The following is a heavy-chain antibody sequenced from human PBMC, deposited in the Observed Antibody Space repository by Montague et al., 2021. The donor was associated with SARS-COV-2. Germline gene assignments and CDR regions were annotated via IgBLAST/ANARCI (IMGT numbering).Heavy chain of an antibody. D-gene: IGHD3-9*01. Sequence: SLRLSCAASGFTFSSYSMNWVRQAPVKVLEWVSSISSSSSYMYYXDSXHVRFTISRDNAKNSLYLQMNSLRAEDTAVYYCARGDFDWLLSFHYGMDVWGQGTTVTVSS. CDR1: GFTFSSYS. CDR3: ARGDFDWLLSFHYGMDV. CDR2: ISSSSSYM. V-gene: IGHV3-21*01. J-gene: IGHJ6*02.